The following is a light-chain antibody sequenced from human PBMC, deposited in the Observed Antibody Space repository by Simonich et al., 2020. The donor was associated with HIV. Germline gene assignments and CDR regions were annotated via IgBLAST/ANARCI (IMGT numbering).Light chain of an antibody. CDR2: WAS. CDR3: QQYYSTPRT. CDR1: QSVLYSSNNKNY. J-gene: IGKJ1*01. Sequence: DIVMTQSPDSLAVSLGVRATINCKSSQSVLYSSNNKNYLAWYQQKPGQPPTLLIYWASTRESGVPDRFSGSGSGTDFSLTISSLQAEDVAVYYCQQYYSTPRTFGQGTKVEIK. V-gene: IGKV4-1*01.